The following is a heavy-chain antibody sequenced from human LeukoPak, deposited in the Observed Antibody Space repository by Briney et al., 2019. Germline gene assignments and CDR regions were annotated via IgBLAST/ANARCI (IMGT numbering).Heavy chain of an antibody. Sequence: GGSLRLSCASSGFTFSYYNMNWVRQAPGKGLEWVSYISSSSSPIYYADSVKGRFTISRDNAKNSLYLQMNSLRAEDTATYYCASHTTTAAPDYWGQGTLVTVSS. CDR1: GFTFSYYN. D-gene: IGHD6-13*01. V-gene: IGHV3-48*01. CDR2: ISSSSSPI. J-gene: IGHJ4*02. CDR3: ASHTTTAAPDY.